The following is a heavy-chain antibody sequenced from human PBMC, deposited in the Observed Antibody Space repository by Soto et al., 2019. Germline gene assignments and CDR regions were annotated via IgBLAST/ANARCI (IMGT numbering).Heavy chain of an antibody. J-gene: IGHJ3*02. Sequence: ASVKVSCKASGYTFTSYDINWVRQATGQGLEWMGWMNPNSGNTGYAQKFQGRVTMTRNTSISTAYMELSSLRSEDTAVYYCARVVYCSGGSCYSFAFDIWGQGTIVTVSS. CDR2: MNPNSGNT. D-gene: IGHD2-15*01. CDR3: ARVVYCSGGSCYSFAFDI. CDR1: GYTFTSYD. V-gene: IGHV1-8*01.